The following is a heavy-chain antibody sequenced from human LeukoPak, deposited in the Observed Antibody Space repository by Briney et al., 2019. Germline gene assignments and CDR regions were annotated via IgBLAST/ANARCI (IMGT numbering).Heavy chain of an antibody. D-gene: IGHD3-22*01. J-gene: IGHJ4*02. CDR2: INPSGGST. Sequence: ASVKVSCKASGYSFSSYYMIWVRQAPGQGLEWMGIINPSGGSTYYAQKFQGRVTMTRDMSTSTVYMELSSLRSENTALYYCASGSHVRVYDSNPYYGHYWGQGTLVTVSS. CDR3: ASGSHVRVYDSNPYYGHY. V-gene: IGHV1-46*01. CDR1: GYSFSSYY.